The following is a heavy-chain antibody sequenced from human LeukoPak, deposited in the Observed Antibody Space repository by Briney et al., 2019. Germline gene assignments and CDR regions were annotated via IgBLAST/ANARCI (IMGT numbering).Heavy chain of an antibody. Sequence: GASVKVSCKASGYTFTGYYMHWVRQAPGQGLEWMGWISAYNGNTNYAQKLQGRVTMTTDTSTSTAYMELRSLRSDDTAVYYCARARPYGTYYYYYMDVWGKGTTVTISS. V-gene: IGHV1-18*04. CDR3: ARARPYGTYYYYYMDV. D-gene: IGHD3-10*01. J-gene: IGHJ6*03. CDR1: GYTFTGYY. CDR2: ISAYNGNT.